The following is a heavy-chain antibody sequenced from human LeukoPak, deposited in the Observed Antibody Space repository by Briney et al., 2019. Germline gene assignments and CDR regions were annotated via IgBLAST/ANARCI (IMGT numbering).Heavy chain of an antibody. CDR2: ISGSGGST. V-gene: IGHV3-23*01. CDR3: ARVNRPYYYDSSGYYFDY. Sequence: PGGSLRLSCAASGFTFSSYAMSWVRQAPGKGLEWVSAISGSGGSTYYADSVKGRFTISRDNAKNSLYLQMHSLRAEDTAVYYCARVNRPYYYDSSGYYFDYWGQGTLVTVSS. CDR1: GFTFSSYA. D-gene: IGHD3-22*01. J-gene: IGHJ4*02.